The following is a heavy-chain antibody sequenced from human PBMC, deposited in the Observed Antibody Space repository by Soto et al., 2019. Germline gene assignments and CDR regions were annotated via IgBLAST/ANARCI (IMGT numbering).Heavy chain of an antibody. V-gene: IGHV3-21*06. J-gene: IGHJ6*02. D-gene: IGHD3-16*01. CDR1: GFIFNSHT. CDR3: LKGGWGHVLDV. Sequence: EVHLVESGGGLVKPGESLRLSCGASGFIFNSHTMTWVCQVTGKGLEWVSSIGSTGRDTYYPDSLKGRLTISRDNAKNSLYLQMDSLRAEDTAVYYCLKGGWGHVLDVWGQGTTVTVSS. CDR2: IGSTGRDT.